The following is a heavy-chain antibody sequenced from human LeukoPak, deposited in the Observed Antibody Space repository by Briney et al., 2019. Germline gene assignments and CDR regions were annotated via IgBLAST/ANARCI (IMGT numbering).Heavy chain of an antibody. J-gene: IGHJ6*03. D-gene: IGHD3-16*01. Sequence: GASVTVSCTASVYTFTAYYMHWVRQAPGQGLEWMGWINPKSGGTNYAQKFQGWVTMTRDTSISTAYMELSRLRSDDTAVYYCAGGGYYYYIDVWGKGTTVTVSS. V-gene: IGHV1-2*04. CDR1: VYTFTAYY. CDR2: INPKSGGT. CDR3: AGGGYYYYIDV.